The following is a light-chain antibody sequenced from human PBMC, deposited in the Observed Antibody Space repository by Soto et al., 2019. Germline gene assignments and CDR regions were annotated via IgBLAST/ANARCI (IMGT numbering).Light chain of an antibody. Sequence: DIPMTQSPSSLSASVGDRVTITCRASQSISSYLNWYQQKPGKAPKLLIYAASSLQSGVPSRFSGSGSGTDFTLTISSLQPEDFATYYCQQSYSTPRITFCQGTRLESK. CDR1: QSISSY. CDR2: AAS. J-gene: IGKJ5*01. CDR3: QQSYSTPRIT. V-gene: IGKV1-39*01.